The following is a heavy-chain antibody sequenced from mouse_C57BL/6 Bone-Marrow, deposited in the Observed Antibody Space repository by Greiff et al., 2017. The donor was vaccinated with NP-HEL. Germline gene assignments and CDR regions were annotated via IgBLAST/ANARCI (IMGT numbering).Heavy chain of an antibody. D-gene: IGHD1-1*01. CDR1: GYTFTSYW. Sequence: VQLQQPGAELVKPGASVKLSCKASGYTFTSYWMQWVKQRPGQGLEWIGELDPSDSYTNYNQKFKGKATLTVDTSSSTAYMQLSSLTSEDSAVYYCARPYYYGSSFYWYFDVWGTGTTVTVSS. V-gene: IGHV1-50*01. CDR3: ARPYYYGSSFYWYFDV. J-gene: IGHJ1*03. CDR2: LDPSDSYT.